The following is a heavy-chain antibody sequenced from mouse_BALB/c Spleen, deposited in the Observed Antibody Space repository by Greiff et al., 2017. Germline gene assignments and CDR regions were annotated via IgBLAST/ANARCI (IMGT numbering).Heavy chain of an antibody. CDR3: ADYRYDGYAMDY. D-gene: IGHD2-14*01. Sequence: LVKTGASVKISCKASGYSFTGYYMHWVKQSPGKSLEWIGYISCYNGATSYNQKFKGKATFTVDTSSSTAYMQFNSLTSEDSAVYYCADYRYDGYAMDYWGQGTSVTVSS. CDR1: GYSFTGYY. J-gene: IGHJ4*01. V-gene: IGHV1S34*01. CDR2: ISCYNGAT.